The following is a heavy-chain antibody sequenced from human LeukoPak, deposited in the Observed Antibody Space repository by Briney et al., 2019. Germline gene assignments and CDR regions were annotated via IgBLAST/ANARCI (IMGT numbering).Heavy chain of an antibody. D-gene: IGHD3-22*01. J-gene: IGHJ2*01. CDR1: GFTFSNYA. CDR2: ISGSGGST. V-gene: IGHV3-23*01. CDR3: AKGEYYYDSSGYYPYWYFDL. Sequence: GGSLRLSCAASGFTFSNYAMSWVRQAPGKGLEWVSAISGSGGSTYYADSVKGRFTIPRDNSKNTLYLQMNSLRAEDTAVYYCAKGEYYYDSSGYYPYWYFDLWGRGTLVTVSS.